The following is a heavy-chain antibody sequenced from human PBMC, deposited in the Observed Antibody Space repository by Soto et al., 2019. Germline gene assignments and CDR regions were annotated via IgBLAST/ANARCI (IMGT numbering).Heavy chain of an antibody. D-gene: IGHD6-6*01. V-gene: IGHV4-31*03. CDR3: ARATIAARLNWFDP. J-gene: IGHJ5*02. Sequence: PSETLSLTCTVSGGSISSGGYYWSWIRQHPGKGLEWIGYIYYSGSTYYNPSLKSRVTISVDTSKNQFSLKLSSVTAADTAVYYCARATIAARLNWFDPWGQGTLVTVSS. CDR1: GGSISSGGYY. CDR2: IYYSGST.